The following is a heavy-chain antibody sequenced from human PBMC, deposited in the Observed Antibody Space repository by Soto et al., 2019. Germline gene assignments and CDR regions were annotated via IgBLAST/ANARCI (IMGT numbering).Heavy chain of an antibody. CDR3: ARTCSSTSCYTGGSAVAGTV. V-gene: IGHV4-31*03. CDR2: IYYSGST. CDR1: GGSISSGGYY. Sequence: QVQLQESGPGLVKPSQTLSLTCTVSGGSISSGGYYWSWIRQHPGKGLEWIGYIYYSGSTYYNPSLKRRVTISADTSKNQFSLKLSSVTAADTAVYYCARTCSSTSCYTGGSAVAGTVWGQGTLVTVSS. J-gene: IGHJ4*02. D-gene: IGHD2-2*02.